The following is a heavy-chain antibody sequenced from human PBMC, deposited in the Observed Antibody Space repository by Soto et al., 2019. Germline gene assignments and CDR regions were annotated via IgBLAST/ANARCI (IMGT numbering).Heavy chain of an antibody. V-gene: IGHV4-31*03. CDR2: ISYSGST. CDR1: GGSINSGNYY. D-gene: IGHD6-6*01. CDR3: ARLSITANGGWFDP. J-gene: IGHJ5*02. Sequence: QVQLQESGPGLVKPSQTLSLTCTVSGGSINSGNYYWSWIRHHPGKGLEWIGNISYSGSTSYNPSLKSRVTISVDTSKNQFSLKLSSVTAADTAVYYCARLSITANGGWFDPWGQGTLVTVSS.